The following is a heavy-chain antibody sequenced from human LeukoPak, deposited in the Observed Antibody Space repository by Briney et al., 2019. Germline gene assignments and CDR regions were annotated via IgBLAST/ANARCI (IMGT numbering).Heavy chain of an antibody. V-gene: IGHV3-23*01. D-gene: IGHD3-16*01. CDR3: VWGIFEVGNPPLFDY. CDR1: GFTFSSYA. Sequence: PGRSLRLSCAASGFTFSSYAMSWVRQAPGKGLEWVSAISGSGGSTYYADSVKGRFTISRDNSKNTLYLQMNSLRAEDTAVYYCVWGIFEVGNPPLFDYWGQGTLVTVSS. J-gene: IGHJ4*02. CDR2: ISGSGGST.